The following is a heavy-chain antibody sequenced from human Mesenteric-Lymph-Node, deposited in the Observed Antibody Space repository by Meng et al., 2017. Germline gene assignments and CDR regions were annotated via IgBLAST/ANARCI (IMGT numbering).Heavy chain of an antibody. Sequence: GESLKISCKGSGYSFTSYWIGWVRQMPGEGLEWMGIIYRDDSDTRYNPAFQGQVTISADRSISTAYLHWSSLKASDTAIYYCARGDGDGQIGGFDYWGQGTLVTVSS. V-gene: IGHV5-51*01. CDR2: IYRDDSDT. D-gene: IGHD3-10*01. J-gene: IGHJ4*02. CDR1: GYSFTSYW. CDR3: ARGDGDGQIGGFDY.